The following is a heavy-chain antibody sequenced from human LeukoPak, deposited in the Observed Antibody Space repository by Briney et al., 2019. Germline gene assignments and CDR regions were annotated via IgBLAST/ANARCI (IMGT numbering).Heavy chain of an antibody. J-gene: IGHJ4*02. CDR3: AKSISGRLYYFDY. CDR1: GYTFTSYA. Sequence: ASVKVSCKASGYTFTSYAMNWVRQAPGHGLEWMGWINTNTGNPTYAQGFTGRFVFSLDTSVSTAYLQISSLKAEDTAVYYCAKSISGRLYYFDYWGQGTLVTVSS. V-gene: IGHV7-4-1*02. CDR2: INTNTGNP. D-gene: IGHD6-19*01.